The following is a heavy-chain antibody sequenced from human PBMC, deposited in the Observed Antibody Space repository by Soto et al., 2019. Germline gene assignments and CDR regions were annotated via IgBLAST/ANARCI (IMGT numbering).Heavy chain of an antibody. CDR2: ISYDGSNK. D-gene: IGHD5-12*01. J-gene: IGHJ6*04. Sequence: QVQLVESGGGVVQPGRSLRLSCAASGFTFSSYAMHWVRQAPGKGLEWVAVISYDGSNKYYADSVKSLFTISRDNSENTLYLQMNSLRAEDTPVYYCAREKIVATFMMDVCGKGTTVTVSS. V-gene: IGHV3-30-3*01. CDR1: GFTFSSYA. CDR3: AREKIVATFMMDV.